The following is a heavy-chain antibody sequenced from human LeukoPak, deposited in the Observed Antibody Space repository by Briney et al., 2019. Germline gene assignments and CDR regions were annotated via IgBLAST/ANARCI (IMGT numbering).Heavy chain of an antibody. CDR2: IKSKTDGGTT. CDR3: TTYLFDGSGYVLSDY. CDR1: GFTFSNAW. Sequence: PGGSLRLSCAVSGFTFSNAWMSWVRQAPGKGLEWVGRIKSKTDGGTTDYAAPVKGRFTISRDDSKNTLYLQMNSLKTEDTAVYYCTTYLFDGSGYVLSDYWGQGTLVTVSS. J-gene: IGHJ4*02. D-gene: IGHD3-22*01. V-gene: IGHV3-15*01.